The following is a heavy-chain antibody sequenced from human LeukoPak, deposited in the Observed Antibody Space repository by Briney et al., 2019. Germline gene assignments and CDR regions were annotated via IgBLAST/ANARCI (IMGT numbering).Heavy chain of an antibody. V-gene: IGHV3-30*02. D-gene: IGHD7-27*01. J-gene: IGHJ6*03. CDR2: IRYDGNDK. CDR3: AKLGINYYYMDV. CDR1: GFTFSDYG. Sequence: GGSLRLSCAASGFTFSDYGMHWVRQTPGKGLECVAFIRYDGNDKYFADSVKGRFTVSRDDSKNTLYLQMNNLRAEDTAVYYCAKLGINYYYMDVWGKGTTVTISS.